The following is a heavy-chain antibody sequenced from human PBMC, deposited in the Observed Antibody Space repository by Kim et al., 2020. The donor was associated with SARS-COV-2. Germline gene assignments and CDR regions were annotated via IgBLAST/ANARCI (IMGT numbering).Heavy chain of an antibody. Sequence: ASVKVSCKASGYTFTGYYMHWVRQAPGQGLEWMGRINPNSGGTNYAQKFQGRVTMTRDTSISTAYMELSRLRSDDTAVYYCARDPGYDYVWGSFWGWFDPWGQGTLVTVSS. D-gene: IGHD3-16*01. CDR2: INPNSGGT. V-gene: IGHV1-2*06. CDR1: GYTFTGYY. CDR3: ARDPGYDYVWGSFWGWFDP. J-gene: IGHJ5*02.